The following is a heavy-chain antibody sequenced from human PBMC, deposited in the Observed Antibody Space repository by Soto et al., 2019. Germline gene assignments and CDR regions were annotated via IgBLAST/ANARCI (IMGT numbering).Heavy chain of an antibody. J-gene: IGHJ6*02. CDR1: GFTFSSYS. D-gene: IGHD3-3*01. CDR3: ARDGRYYDFSYTYYYYYGMDV. Sequence: GGSLRLSCAASGFTFSSYSMNWVRQAPGKGLEWVSYISSSSSTIYYADSGKGRFTISRDNAKNSLYLTMNSLRDEDTAVYYCARDGRYYDFSYTYYYYYGMDVWGQGTTVTVSS. CDR2: ISSSSSTI. V-gene: IGHV3-48*02.